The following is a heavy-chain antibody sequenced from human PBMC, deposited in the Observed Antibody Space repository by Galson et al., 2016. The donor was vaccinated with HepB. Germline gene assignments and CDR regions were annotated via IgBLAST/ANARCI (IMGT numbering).Heavy chain of an antibody. J-gene: IGHJ4*02. CDR1: GFSISSSSYY. D-gene: IGHD4-17*01. V-gene: IGHV4-39*01. CDR2: FDYSGST. Sequence: SETLSLTCTVSGFSISSSSYYWGWIRQPPGKGLEWIGNFDYSGSTHYNPSLKSRVTMSADTSKNQFSLNLSTVTAADTAVYFCARGTHYGDFSDYWGQGSLVTVSA. CDR3: ARGTHYGDFSDY.